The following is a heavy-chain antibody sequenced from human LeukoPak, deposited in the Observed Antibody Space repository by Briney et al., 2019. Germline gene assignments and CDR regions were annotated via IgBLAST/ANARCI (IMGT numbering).Heavy chain of an antibody. CDR1: GGSFSGYY. CDR2: INHSGST. Sequence: SETLSLTCAVYGGSFSGYYWSWIRQPPGKGLEWIGEINHSGSTNYNPSLKSRVTISVDTSKNQFSLKLSSVTAADTAVYYCARGPYDSSGYHDAFDIWGQGTTVTVSS. J-gene: IGHJ3*02. V-gene: IGHV4-34*01. D-gene: IGHD3-22*01. CDR3: ARGPYDSSGYHDAFDI.